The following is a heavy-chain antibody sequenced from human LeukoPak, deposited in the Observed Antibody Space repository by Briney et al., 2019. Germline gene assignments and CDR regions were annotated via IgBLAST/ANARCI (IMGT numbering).Heavy chain of an antibody. CDR3: ASYSSANAREFQH. J-gene: IGHJ1*01. Sequence: PGGSLRLSCRGSGFTFSDYAMAWVRQAPGKGLEWVSSIASNNDYRYSADSLRGRFTISRDNAKNSLYLQMNSLRAEDTAVYYCASYSSANAREFQHWGQGTLVTVSA. D-gene: IGHD3-22*01. V-gene: IGHV3-21*01. CDR2: IASNNDYR. CDR1: GFTFSDYA.